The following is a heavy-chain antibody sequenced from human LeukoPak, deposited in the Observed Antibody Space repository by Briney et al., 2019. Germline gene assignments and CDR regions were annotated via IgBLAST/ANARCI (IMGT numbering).Heavy chain of an antibody. D-gene: IGHD3-3*01. CDR3: ATVGRLHYVLED. CDR1: GHTFPKNG. Sequence: ASVKVSCKTSGHTFPKNGIAWVRQAPGQGHEWMGWVVGHNGYTKYAQRFQGRVIMTTDTSTSTAYMELRSLKSDDTAIYYCATVGRLHYVLEDWGQGTLVTVSS. J-gene: IGHJ4*02. V-gene: IGHV1-18*01. CDR2: VVGHNGYT.